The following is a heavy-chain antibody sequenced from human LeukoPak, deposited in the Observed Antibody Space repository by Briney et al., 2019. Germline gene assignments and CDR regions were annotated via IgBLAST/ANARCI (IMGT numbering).Heavy chain of an antibody. CDR1: GGTFSSYA. Sequence: GASVKVSCKASGGTFSSYAISWVRQAPGQGLEWMGRIIPILGIANYAQKFQGRVTITADKSTSTAYMELSSLRSEDTAVHYCARAAVVTAPNNYYYGMDVWGQGTTVTVSS. J-gene: IGHJ6*02. CDR3: ARAAVVTAPNNYYYGMDV. CDR2: IIPILGIA. V-gene: IGHV1-69*04. D-gene: IGHD2-21*02.